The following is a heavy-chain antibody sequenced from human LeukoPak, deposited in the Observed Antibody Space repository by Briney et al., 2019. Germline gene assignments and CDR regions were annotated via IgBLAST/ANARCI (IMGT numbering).Heavy chain of an antibody. D-gene: IGHD3-22*01. CDR2: ISNDGSNK. CDR1: GFTFSNYG. Sequence: PGRSLRLSCAASGFTFSNYGMHWVRQAPGKGLEWVAVISNDGSNKYCADSVKGRFTISRDNSKITLYLQMNSLRPEDTALYYCAKDLMWYDSSGSDGMDVWGQGTTVTVSS. CDR3: AKDLMWYDSSGSDGMDV. V-gene: IGHV3-30*18. J-gene: IGHJ6*02.